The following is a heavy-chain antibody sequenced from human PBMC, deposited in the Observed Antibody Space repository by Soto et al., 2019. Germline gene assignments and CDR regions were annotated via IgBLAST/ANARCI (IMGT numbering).Heavy chain of an antibody. CDR3: ARLEGLATISYYFDF. CDR2: IYYRGNA. CDR1: DDSINSDKYY. Sequence: QLQLQESGPGLVKPSETLSLTCSVSDDSINSDKYYWSWIRQPPGKGLEWIGSIYYRGNAYYNPSLQTRVTIALAKSRSQFSLKLNSVTAADSAVYFCARLEGLATISYYFDFWGPGALVTVSS. D-gene: IGHD3-9*01. V-gene: IGHV4-39*01. J-gene: IGHJ4*02.